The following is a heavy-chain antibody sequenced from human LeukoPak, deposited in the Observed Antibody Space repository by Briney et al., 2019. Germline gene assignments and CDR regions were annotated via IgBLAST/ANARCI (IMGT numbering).Heavy chain of an antibody. V-gene: IGHV3-23*01. CDR2: ISGSGGST. D-gene: IGHD2-2*01. CDR3: AKDIGLGYCSSTSCYVPFDY. CDR1: GFTFSSYA. Sequence: PGGSLRLSCAASGFTFSSYAMSWVRQAPGKGLEWVSAISGSGGSTYYADSVKGRFTISRDNSKNTPYLQMTSLRAEDTAVYYCAKDIGLGYCSSTSCYVPFDYWGQGTLVTVSS. J-gene: IGHJ4*02.